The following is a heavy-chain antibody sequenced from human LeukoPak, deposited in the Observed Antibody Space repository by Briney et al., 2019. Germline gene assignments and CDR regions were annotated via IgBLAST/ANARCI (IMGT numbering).Heavy chain of an antibody. D-gene: IGHD1-26*01. CDR3: AKDRIVGATTFDFDY. CDR2: ISGSGGST. J-gene: IGHJ4*02. Sequence: GGSLRLSCAASGFTFSSYAMSWVRQAPGKGLEWVSSISGSGGSTCYADSVKGRFTISRDNSKNTLYLQMNGLRAEDTAVYYCAKDRIVGATTFDFDYWGQGTLVTVSS. CDR1: GFTFSSYA. V-gene: IGHV3-23*01.